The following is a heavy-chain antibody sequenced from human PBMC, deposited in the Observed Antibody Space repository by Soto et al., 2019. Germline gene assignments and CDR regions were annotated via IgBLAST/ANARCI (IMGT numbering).Heavy chain of an antibody. V-gene: IGHV3-23*01. CDR1: GFTFSSYA. CDR3: GKRYCSSSSCYGGSLDY. CDR2: ITSGVST. D-gene: IGHD2-2*01. J-gene: IGHJ4*02. Sequence: EVQLLESGGDLVQPGGSLRLSCAASGFTFSSYAMSWVRQAPGKGLEWVSTITSGVSTYSANSVKVRFTISRDNSKKTVYLEMNSLRAEDTAVYYCGKRYCSSSSCYGGSLDYWGQGTLVTVSS.